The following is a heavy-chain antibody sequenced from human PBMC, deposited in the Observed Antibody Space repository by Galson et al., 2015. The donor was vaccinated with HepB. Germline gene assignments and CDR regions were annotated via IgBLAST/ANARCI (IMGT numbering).Heavy chain of an antibody. CDR3: ARDRAEVEQLVSAYYFDY. V-gene: IGHV3-21*01. J-gene: IGHJ4*02. CDR1: GFTFSSYS. D-gene: IGHD6-6*01. CDR2: ISSSSSYI. Sequence: SLRLSCAASGFTFSSYSMNWVRQAPGKGLEWVSSISSSSSYIYYADSVKGRFTISRDNAKNSLYLQMNSLRAEDTAVYYCARDRAEVEQLVSAYYFDYWGQGTLVTVSS.